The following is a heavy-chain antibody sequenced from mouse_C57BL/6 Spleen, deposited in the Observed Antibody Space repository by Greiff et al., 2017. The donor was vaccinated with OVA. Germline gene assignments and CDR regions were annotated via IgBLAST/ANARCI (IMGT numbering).Heavy chain of an antibody. Sequence: VQRVESGPGLVQPSQSLSITCTVSGFSLTSSGVHWVRQSPGKGLEWLGVIWSGGSTDYNAAFISRLSISKDNSKSQVFFKMNSLQADDTAIYYCARKTRRSYYAMDYWGQGTSVTVSS. V-gene: IGHV2-2*01. J-gene: IGHJ4*01. CDR3: ARKTRRSYYAMDY. CDR1: GFSLTSSG. CDR2: IWSGGST.